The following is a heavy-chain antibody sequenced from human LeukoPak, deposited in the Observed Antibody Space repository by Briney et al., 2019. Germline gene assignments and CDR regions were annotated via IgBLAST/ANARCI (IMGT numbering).Heavy chain of an antibody. D-gene: IGHD3-16*01. CDR1: GFTFSDYS. J-gene: IGHJ5*02. CDR3: ARDGAYSPFDP. Sequence: GGSLRLSCAASGFTFSDYSMTWVRQAPGKGLEWVSSIVYSSRYTHYADSVKGRFTISRDNAKNSLYLEMNSLRAEDTAVYYCARDGAYSPFDPWGQGTLVTVSS. CDR2: IVYSSRYT. V-gene: IGHV3-21*01.